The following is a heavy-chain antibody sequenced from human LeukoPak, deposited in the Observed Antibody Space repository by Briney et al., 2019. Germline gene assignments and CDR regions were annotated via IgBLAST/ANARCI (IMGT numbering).Heavy chain of an antibody. D-gene: IGHD5-18*01. Sequence: SVKVSCKASGGTFSSYAISWVRQAPGQGLEWMGRIIPIFGTANYAQKFQGRVTITTDESTSTAYMELSSLRSEDTAVYYCARDFVNKLWPDYFDYWGQGTLVTVSS. CDR3: ARDFVNKLWPDYFDY. J-gene: IGHJ4*02. CDR1: GGTFSSYA. CDR2: IIPIFGTA. V-gene: IGHV1-69*05.